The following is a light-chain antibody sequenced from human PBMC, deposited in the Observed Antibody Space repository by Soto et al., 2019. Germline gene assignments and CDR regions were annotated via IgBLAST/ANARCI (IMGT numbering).Light chain of an antibody. V-gene: IGKV1-17*01. J-gene: IGKJ1*01. CDR2: ATS. Sequence: DIQMTQSPSSLSASVGDRVTITCRASQGIGNDLALYQQKPGKAPKRLMYATSTLQPGVPSRFSGSGSGTEFTLTISSLQPEDFATYYCLQHNAYPRTFGQGTKVEIK. CDR1: QGIGND. CDR3: LQHNAYPRT.